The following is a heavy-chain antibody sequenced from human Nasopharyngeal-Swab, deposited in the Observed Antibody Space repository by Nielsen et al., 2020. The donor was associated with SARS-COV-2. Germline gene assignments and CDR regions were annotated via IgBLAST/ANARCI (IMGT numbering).Heavy chain of an antibody. D-gene: IGHD2-21*02. CDR1: GYTFTSYD. V-gene: IGHV1-8*01. CDR2: MNPNSGNT. Sequence: ASVKVSCKASGYTFTSYDINWVRQATGQGLEWMGWMNPNSGNTGYAQKFQGRVTMTRNTSISTAYMELSSLRSEDTAVYYCVRGLISHCGGDCYSGWFDPWGQGTLVTVSS. J-gene: IGHJ5*02. CDR3: VRGLISHCGGDCYSGWFDP.